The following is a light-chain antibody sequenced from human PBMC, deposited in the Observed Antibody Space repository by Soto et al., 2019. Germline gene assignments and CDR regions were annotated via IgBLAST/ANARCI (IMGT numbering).Light chain of an antibody. V-gene: IGKV3-20*01. Sequence: EIVLTQSPGPLSLSPGEIATLSCRASQSVSSSYLAWYQQKPGQAPSLRIYRASSSATGIPDRFSGSGSGTDFTLTISRLEPEDFAVYYCQQYGSSPFTFGRGTKVDIK. J-gene: IGKJ3*01. CDR1: QSVSSSY. CDR3: QQYGSSPFT. CDR2: RAS.